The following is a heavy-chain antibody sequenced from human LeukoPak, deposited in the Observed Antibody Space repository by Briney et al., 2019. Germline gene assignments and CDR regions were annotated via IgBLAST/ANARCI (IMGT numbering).Heavy chain of an antibody. Sequence: SETLSLTCTVSGGSISSYYWSWIRQPPGKGLEWIGYIYYSGSTNYNPSLKSRVTISVDTSKNQFSLKLSSVTAADTAVYYCARVRSPACSSTSCYNVPLRWNWFDPWGQGTLVTVSS. CDR3: ARVRSPACSSTSCYNVPLRWNWFDP. CDR1: GGSISSYY. CDR2: IYYSGST. V-gene: IGHV4-59*01. D-gene: IGHD2-2*02. J-gene: IGHJ5*02.